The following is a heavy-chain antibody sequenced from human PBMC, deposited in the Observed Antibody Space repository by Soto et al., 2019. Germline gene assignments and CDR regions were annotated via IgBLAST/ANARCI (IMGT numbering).Heavy chain of an antibody. V-gene: IGHV1-18*01. CDR3: ARKSYYDFWSGYLQYDYGMDV. J-gene: IGHJ6*02. CDR2: ISAYNGNT. Sequence: QVQLVQSGAEVKKPGASVKVSCKASGYTFTSYGISWVRQAPGQGLEWMGWISAYNGNTNYAQKLQGRVTMTTDTSTSTAYMELRSLRSDDTDVYYCARKSYYDFWSGYLQYDYGMDVWGQGTTVTVSS. CDR1: GYTFTSYG. D-gene: IGHD3-3*01.